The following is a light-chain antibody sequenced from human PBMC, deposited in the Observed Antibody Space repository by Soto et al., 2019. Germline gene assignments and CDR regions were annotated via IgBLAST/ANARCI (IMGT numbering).Light chain of an antibody. CDR2: YVD. CDR1: SRDVGAYDY. J-gene: IGLJ1*01. V-gene: IGLV2-14*03. CDR3: CSYADGIIYF. Sequence: QSALTQPASVSGSPGQSITISCTGTSRDVGAYDYVSWYLQYPDKAPQLLIYYVDHRPSGVSSRFSGSKSGNTASLTISGLQDEDEGDYYCCSYADGIIYFFGTGTKLTVL.